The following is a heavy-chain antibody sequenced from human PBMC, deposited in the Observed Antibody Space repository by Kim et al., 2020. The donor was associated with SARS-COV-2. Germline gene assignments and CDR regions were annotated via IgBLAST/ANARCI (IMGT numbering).Heavy chain of an antibody. CDR2: IYYSGST. CDR3: ARGLDTAMNDYYFDY. V-gene: IGHV4-61*01. J-gene: IGHJ4*02. CDR1: GGSVSSGSYY. Sequence: SETLSLTCTVSGGSVSSGSYYWSWIRQPPGKGLEWIGYIYYSGSTNYNPSLKSRVTISVDTSKNQFSLKLSSVTAADTAVYYCARGLDTAMNDYYFDYWGQGTLVTVSS. D-gene: IGHD5-18*01.